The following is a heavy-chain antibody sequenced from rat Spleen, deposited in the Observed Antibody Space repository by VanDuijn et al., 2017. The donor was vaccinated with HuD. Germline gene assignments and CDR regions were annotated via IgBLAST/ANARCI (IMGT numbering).Heavy chain of an antibody. J-gene: IGHJ2*01. D-gene: IGHD1-4*01. V-gene: IGHV5S13*01. Sequence: EVQLVESGGGLVQPGRSLKLSCAASGFTYSNYVMAWVRQAPTKGLEWVASISTGGGNTYYRDSVKGRFTISRDNAKNTLYLQMDSLRSEDTATYYCAKDATTRVYFDYWGQGVMVTVSS. CDR3: AKDATTRVYFDY. CDR1: GFTYSNYV. CDR2: ISTGGGNT.